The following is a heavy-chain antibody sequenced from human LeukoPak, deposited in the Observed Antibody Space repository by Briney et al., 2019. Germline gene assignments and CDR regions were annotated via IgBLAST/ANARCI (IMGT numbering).Heavy chain of an antibody. J-gene: IGHJ4*02. CDR3: ARDGSSWREELTS. Sequence: ASVKVSCKASGYTFTGYYMHWVRQAPGQGLEWMGWINTNTGNPTYAQGLTGRFVFSLDTSVSTAYLQISSLKAEDTAVYYCARDGSSWREELTSWGQGTLVTVSS. D-gene: IGHD6-13*01. V-gene: IGHV7-4-1*02. CDR2: INTNTGNP. CDR1: GYTFTGYY.